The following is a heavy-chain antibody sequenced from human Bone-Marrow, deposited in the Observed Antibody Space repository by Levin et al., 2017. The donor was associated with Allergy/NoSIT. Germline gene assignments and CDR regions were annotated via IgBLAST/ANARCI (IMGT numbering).Heavy chain of an antibody. V-gene: IGHV3-74*01. Sequence: GGSLRLSCVASGFRISNYWMHWVRQTPGKGLVWVSRISSDGAYTNYADFAKGRFTMSRDNADNTVHLQMNNLRSDDTAVYYCTNDGYNLDVWGEGTTVIVSS. CDR1: GFRISNYW. D-gene: IGHD2-21*02. CDR3: TNDGYNLDV. CDR2: ISSDGAYT. J-gene: IGHJ6*04.